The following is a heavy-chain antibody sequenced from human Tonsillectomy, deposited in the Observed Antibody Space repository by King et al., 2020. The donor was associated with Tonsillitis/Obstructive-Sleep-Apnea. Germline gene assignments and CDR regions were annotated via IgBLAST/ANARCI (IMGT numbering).Heavy chain of an antibody. D-gene: IGHD6-19*01. CDR3: AKETHSSGFGTVFHD. Sequence: QVQLVESGGGVVQPGRSLRLSCAASGFTFSTHGMHWVRQAPGKGLEWVAVISSDGEGKYYGDSVKGRFTISRDNSKNTLYLQMNSLRAEDTAVYYCAKETHSSGFGTVFHDWGQGTLVTVSS. CDR1: GFTFSTHG. V-gene: IGHV3-30*18. J-gene: IGHJ4*02. CDR2: ISSDGEGK.